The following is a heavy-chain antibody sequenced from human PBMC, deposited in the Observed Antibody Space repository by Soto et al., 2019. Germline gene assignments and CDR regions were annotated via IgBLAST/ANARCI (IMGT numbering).Heavy chain of an antibody. Sequence: GESLKISCKGSGYSFTSYWIGWVRQMPGKGLEWMGIIYPGDSDTRYSPSFQGQVTISADKSISTAYLQWSSLKASDTAMYYCARCTRTYYYYYGMDVWGQGTTVTVSS. CDR3: ARCTRTYYYYYGMDV. CDR2: IYPGDSDT. D-gene: IGHD2-2*01. J-gene: IGHJ6*02. V-gene: IGHV5-51*01. CDR1: GYSFTSYW.